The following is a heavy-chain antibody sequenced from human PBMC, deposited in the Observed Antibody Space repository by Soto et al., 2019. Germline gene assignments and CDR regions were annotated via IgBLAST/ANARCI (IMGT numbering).Heavy chain of an antibody. D-gene: IGHD3-10*01. J-gene: IGHJ5*02. Sequence: QVQLQESGPGLVKPSQTLSLTCTVSGGSISSGGYYWSWIRQHPGKGLEWIGYIYYSGSTYYNPALKSRLIISVDTSKNQFYLKLSSVTAADTAVYCCARVTTGGFGEFLYTQGGWFDPWGQGTLVTVSS. CDR2: IYYSGST. CDR1: GGSISSGGYY. CDR3: ARVTTGGFGEFLYTQGGWFDP. V-gene: IGHV4-31*03.